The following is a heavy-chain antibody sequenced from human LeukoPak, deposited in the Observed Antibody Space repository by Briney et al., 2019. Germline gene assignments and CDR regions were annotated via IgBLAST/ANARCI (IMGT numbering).Heavy chain of an antibody. Sequence: PGGSLRLSCAASGLTFSTSDMHWVRQAPGKGLEWVSFIQYDGSRENYSDSVKGRFSISRDNARNTLYLQMYSLRPDDTAVYYCACRRWKTSAVDYWGQGTLVTVSS. CDR1: GLTFSTSD. J-gene: IGHJ4*02. V-gene: IGHV3-30*02. D-gene: IGHD4-23*01. CDR2: IQYDGSRE. CDR3: ACRRWKTSAVDY.